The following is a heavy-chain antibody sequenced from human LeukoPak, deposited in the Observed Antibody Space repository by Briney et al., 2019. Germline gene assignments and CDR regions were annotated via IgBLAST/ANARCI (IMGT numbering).Heavy chain of an antibody. CDR1: GGSISGYY. CDR3: ARGGNFNRNDMGDFDY. CDR2: INHSGST. Sequence: PSETLSLTCTVSGGSISGYYWSWIRQPPGKGLEWIGEINHSGSTNYNPSLKSRVTISVDTSKNQFSLKLSSVTAADTAVYYCARGGNFNRNDMGDFDYWGQGTLVTVSS. D-gene: IGHD1-20*01. J-gene: IGHJ4*02. V-gene: IGHV4-34*01.